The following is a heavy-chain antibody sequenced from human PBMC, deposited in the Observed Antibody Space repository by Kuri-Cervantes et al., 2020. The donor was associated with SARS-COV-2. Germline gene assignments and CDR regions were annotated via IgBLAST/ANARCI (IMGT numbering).Heavy chain of an antibody. CDR3: ARDVAAGRAYYYYMDV. J-gene: IGHJ6*03. CDR2: ISSSSSYI. CDR1: GFTFSSYS. V-gene: IGHV3-21*01. D-gene: IGHD6-13*01. Sequence: GESLKISCAASGFTFSSYSMNWVRQAPGKGLEWVSSISSSSSYIYYADSVKGRFTISRDNAKNSLYLQMNSPRAEDTAVYYCARDVAAGRAYYYYMDVWGKGTTVTVSS.